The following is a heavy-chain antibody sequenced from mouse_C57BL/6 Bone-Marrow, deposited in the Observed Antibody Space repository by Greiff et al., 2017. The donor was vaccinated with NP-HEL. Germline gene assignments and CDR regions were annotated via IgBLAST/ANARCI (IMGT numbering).Heavy chain of an antibody. CDR2: ISGGGGNT. Sequence: EVKVVESGGGLVKPGGSLKLSCAASGFTFSSYTMSWVRQTPEKRLEWVATISGGGGNTYYPDSVKGRFTISRDNAKNTLYLQMSSLRSEDTALYYCARKYYFDYWGQGTTLTVSS. CDR3: ARKYYFDY. CDR1: GFTFSSYT. V-gene: IGHV5-9*01. J-gene: IGHJ2*01.